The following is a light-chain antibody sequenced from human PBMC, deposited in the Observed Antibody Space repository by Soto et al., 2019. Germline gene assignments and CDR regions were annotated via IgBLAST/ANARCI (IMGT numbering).Light chain of an antibody. V-gene: IGLV2-14*01. CDR2: EVS. CDR1: TSDVGAYNY. CDR3: SSKTSSSSPFV. Sequence: QSFLTQPASVSVSPGQSITISCTGSTSDVGAYNYVSWHKHHPGQAPQLMIYEVSNRPSGVSNRFSGSKSGNTASLTISGLQADDEGDYYCSSKTSSSSPFVFGPGTKVTVL. J-gene: IGLJ1*01.